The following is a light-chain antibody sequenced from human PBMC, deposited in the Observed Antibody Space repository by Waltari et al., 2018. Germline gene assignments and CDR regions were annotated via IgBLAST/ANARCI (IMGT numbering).Light chain of an antibody. CDR2: EHN. J-gene: IGLJ2*01. CDR1: CGSLGGNF. CDR3: QSYDFNTVV. V-gene: IGLV6-57*04. Sequence: NFVLTPPQSVSESPGKPVTISCTRLCGSLGGNFVPRYQPRPGSAPATVIYEHNHRPAGVPVRFSGSIDSSSNSASLTISGLKTEDEADYYCQSYDFNTVVFGGGTRLIVL.